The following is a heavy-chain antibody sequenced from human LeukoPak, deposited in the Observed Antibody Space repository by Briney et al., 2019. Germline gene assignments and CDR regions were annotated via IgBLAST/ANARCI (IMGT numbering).Heavy chain of an antibody. Sequence: GAPVKVSCRASGYTFTSHYIHWVRQAPGQGLEWMGIINPSAGSTSFPQKFQGRVTMTRDTSTSTVYMELSSLRSEDTAVYYCAAPGASGFVGNFWSGPLDFWGQGTLVTVSS. V-gene: IGHV1-46*01. J-gene: IGHJ4*02. D-gene: IGHD3-3*01. CDR2: INPSAGST. CDR3: AAPGASGFVGNFWSGPLDF. CDR1: GYTFTSHY.